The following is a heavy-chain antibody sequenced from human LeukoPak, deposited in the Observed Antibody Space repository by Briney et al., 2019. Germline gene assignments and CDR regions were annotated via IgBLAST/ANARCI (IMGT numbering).Heavy chain of an antibody. Sequence: GGSLRLSCAASAFSFSTYNMNWVRQAPGKGLEWVSSITTSSTYIYYADSVKGRFTISRDNAKNSLYLQMNSLRAEDTAVYYCARDPYSGSYGDYYYYYMDVWGKGTTVTISS. D-gene: IGHD1-26*01. V-gene: IGHV3-21*01. CDR2: ITTSSTYI. J-gene: IGHJ6*03. CDR1: AFSFSTYN. CDR3: ARDPYSGSYGDYYYYYMDV.